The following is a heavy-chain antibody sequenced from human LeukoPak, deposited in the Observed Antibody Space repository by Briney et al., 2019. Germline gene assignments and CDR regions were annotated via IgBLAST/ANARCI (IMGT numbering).Heavy chain of an antibody. D-gene: IGHD6-19*01. Sequence: GRSLRLSCTASGFAFGDYAMTWVRQAAGKGLEWLGLIRNRAYGGTTQYGASVKGRFTISRDDSKSIAYLQMNSLKTEDTGMFYCTRGSIENGKGWFIDYWGQGTLVTVSS. CDR1: GFAFGDYA. CDR2: IRNRAYGGTT. J-gene: IGHJ4*02. CDR3: TRGSIENGKGWFIDY. V-gene: IGHV3-49*04.